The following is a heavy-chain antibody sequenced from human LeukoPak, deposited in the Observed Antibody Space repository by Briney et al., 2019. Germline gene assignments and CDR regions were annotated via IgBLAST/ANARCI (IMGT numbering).Heavy chain of an antibody. CDR3: AKDTSRGSYGYYFDY. Sequence: TGGSLRLSCAASGFIFGDYYMTWIRQAPGKGLEWVSYISRNTKTIYYGDSVKGRFTISRDNAKNSLYLQMNSLRAEDTAVYYCAKDTSRGSYGYYFDYWGQGTPVTVSS. CDR1: GFIFGDYY. D-gene: IGHD1-26*01. J-gene: IGHJ4*02. CDR2: ISRNTKTI. V-gene: IGHV3-11*01.